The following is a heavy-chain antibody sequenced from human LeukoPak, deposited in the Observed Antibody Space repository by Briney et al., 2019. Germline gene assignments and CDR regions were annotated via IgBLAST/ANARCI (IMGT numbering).Heavy chain of an antibody. CDR1: GCTCSGYY. J-gene: IGHJ4*02. CDR2: INHSGST. Sequence: SETLSLKAAVDGCTCSGYYWSWLRQPPGKGRKGVVEINHSGSTNYNPSLNSRATISVNTSKNQFSLKLGSVPAADTAVYYFARVGHVVATILPDYWGQGTLVTVSS. V-gene: IGHV4-34*01. CDR3: ARVGHVVATILPDY. D-gene: IGHD5-12*01.